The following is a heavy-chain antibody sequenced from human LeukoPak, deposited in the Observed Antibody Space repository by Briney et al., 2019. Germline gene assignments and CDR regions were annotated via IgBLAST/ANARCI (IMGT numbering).Heavy chain of an antibody. CDR1: GGSISSYY. Sequence: PSETLSLTCTVSGGSISSYYWSWIRQPPGKGLEWIGYIYYSGSTNYNPSLKSRVTISVDTSKNQFSLKLSSATAADTAVYYCARHGYYYGSGSYCYFDYWGQGTLVTVSS. D-gene: IGHD3-10*01. CDR2: IYYSGST. J-gene: IGHJ4*02. V-gene: IGHV4-59*08. CDR3: ARHGYYYGSGSYCYFDY.